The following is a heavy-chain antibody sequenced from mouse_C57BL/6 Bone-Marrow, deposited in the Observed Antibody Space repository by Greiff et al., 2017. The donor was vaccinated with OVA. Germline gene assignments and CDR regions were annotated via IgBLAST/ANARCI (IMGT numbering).Heavy chain of an antibody. CDR3: ARRNYYGSSYPFDY. CDR1: GYTFTSYW. J-gene: IGHJ2*01. CDR2: IDPSDSYT. V-gene: IGHV1-50*01. D-gene: IGHD1-1*01. Sequence: VQLQQPGAELVKPGASVKLSCKASGYTFTSYWMQWVKQRPGQGLEWIGEIDPSDSYTNYNQKFKGKATLTVDTSSSTAYMQLSSLTSEDSAVYYCARRNYYGSSYPFDYWGQGTTLTVSS.